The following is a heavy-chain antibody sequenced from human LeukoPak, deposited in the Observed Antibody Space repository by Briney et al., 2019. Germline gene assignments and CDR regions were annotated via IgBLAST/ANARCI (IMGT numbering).Heavy chain of an antibody. CDR1: GFTVSSNY. V-gene: IGHV3-15*01. CDR2: IKSKTDGGTT. CDR3: TTDRMIVVAPFDY. J-gene: IGHJ4*02. Sequence: GGSLRLSCAASGFTVSSNYMSWVRQAPGKGLEWVGRIKSKTDGGTTDYAAPVKGRFTISRDDSKNTLYLQMNSLKTEDTAVYYCTTDRMIVVAPFDYWGQGTLVTVSS. D-gene: IGHD3-22*01.